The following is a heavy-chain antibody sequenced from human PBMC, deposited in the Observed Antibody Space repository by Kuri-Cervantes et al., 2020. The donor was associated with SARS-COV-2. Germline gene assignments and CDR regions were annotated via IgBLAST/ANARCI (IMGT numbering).Heavy chain of an antibody. Sequence: GGSLRLSCAASGFTFSSYSMNWVRQAPGKGLEWVSSISSSSSYIYYADSVKGRFTISRDNAKNSLYLQMNSLRAEDTAVYYCARDMGGGYSYGSEDYWGQGTLVTVSS. J-gene: IGHJ4*02. V-gene: IGHV3-21*01. D-gene: IGHD5-18*01. CDR1: GFTFSSYS. CDR3: ARDMGGGYSYGSEDY. CDR2: ISSSSSYI.